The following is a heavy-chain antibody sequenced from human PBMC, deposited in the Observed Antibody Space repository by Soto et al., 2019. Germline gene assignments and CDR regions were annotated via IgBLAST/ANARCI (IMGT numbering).Heavy chain of an antibody. CDR2: IIPIFGTA. V-gene: IGHV1-69*06. CDR3: ASVLTMVRGVIITYYGMDV. D-gene: IGHD3-10*01. CDR1: GGTFSSYA. Sequence: SVKVSCKASGGTFSSYAISWVRQAPRQGLEWMGGIIPIFGTANYAQKFQGRVTITADKSTSTAYMELSSLRSEDTAVYYCASVLTMVRGVIITYYGMDVWGQGTTVTVSS. J-gene: IGHJ6*02.